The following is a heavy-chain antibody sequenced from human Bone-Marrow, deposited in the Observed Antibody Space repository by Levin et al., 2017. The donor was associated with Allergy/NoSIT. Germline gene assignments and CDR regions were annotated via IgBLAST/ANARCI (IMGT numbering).Heavy chain of an antibody. Sequence: MTSETLSLTCAISGASVSSNSAAWNWIRQSPSRGLEWLGRTYYRSKWYNDYAVSVKSRITINPDTSKNQFSLQVNSVTPEDTAVYYCARDRGSSYGATFDYWGQGTLVTVSS. CDR3: ARDRGSSYGATFDY. D-gene: IGHD5-18*01. CDR1: GASVSSNSAA. J-gene: IGHJ4*02. V-gene: IGHV6-1*01. CDR2: TYYRSKWYN.